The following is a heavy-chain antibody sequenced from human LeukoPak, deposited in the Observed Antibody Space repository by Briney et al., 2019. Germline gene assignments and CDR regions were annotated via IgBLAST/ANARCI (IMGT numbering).Heavy chain of an antibody. D-gene: IGHD1-26*01. V-gene: IGHV1-2*02. CDR2: INPNSGGT. CDR1: GYTFTGYY. CDR3: ARASSMLYSGSYFSFDY. J-gene: IGHJ4*03. Sequence: GASVKVSCKASGYTFTGYYMHWVRQAPGQGLEWMGWINPNSGGTNYAQKFQGRVTMTRDTSISTAYMELSRLRSDDTAVYYCARASSMLYSGSYFSFDYWGQGTTVTVSS.